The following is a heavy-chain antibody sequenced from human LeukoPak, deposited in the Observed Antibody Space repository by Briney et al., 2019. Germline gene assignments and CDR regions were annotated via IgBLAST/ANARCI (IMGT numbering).Heavy chain of an antibody. J-gene: IGHJ5*02. CDR3: ARGSLYYDFWSGYYNVHNWFDP. CDR1: GYTFTSYD. D-gene: IGHD3-3*01. Sequence: ASVKVSCKASGYTFTSYDINWVRQATGQGLEWMGWMNPNSGNTGYAQKFQGRVTMTRNTSISTAYMELSSLRSKDTAVYYCARGSLYYDFWSGYYNVHNWFDPRSQATLVTASS. CDR2: MNPNSGNT. V-gene: IGHV1-8*01.